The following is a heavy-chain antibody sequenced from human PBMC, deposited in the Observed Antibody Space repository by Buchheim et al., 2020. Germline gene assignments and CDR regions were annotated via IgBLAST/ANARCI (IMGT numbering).Heavy chain of an antibody. CDR1: GFTFSSYG. CDR3: AKGGGYYDSSGYYYVFTGMDV. J-gene: IGHJ6*02. D-gene: IGHD3-22*01. Sequence: QVQLVESGGGVVQPGRSLRLSCAASGFTFSSYGMHWVRQAPGKGLEWVAVISYDGSNKYYADSVKGRFTISRDNSKNNLDLQMNSLRAEDTAVYYCAKGGGYYDSSGYYYVFTGMDVWGQGTT. CDR2: ISYDGSNK. V-gene: IGHV3-30*18.